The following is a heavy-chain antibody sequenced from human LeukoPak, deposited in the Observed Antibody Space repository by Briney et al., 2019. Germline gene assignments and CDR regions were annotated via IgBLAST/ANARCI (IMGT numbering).Heavy chain of an antibody. J-gene: IGHJ6*03. V-gene: IGHV1-8*02. CDR2: MNPNSGNT. Sequence: ASVKVSCKASGYTFTSYGISWVRQAPGQGLEWMGWMNPNSGNTGYAQKFQGRVTMTRNTSISTAYMELSSLRSEDTAVYYCARGLVVPGGGGYYYYYMDVWGKGTTVTISS. D-gene: IGHD2-2*01. CDR1: GYTFTSYG. CDR3: ARGLVVPGGGGYYYYYMDV.